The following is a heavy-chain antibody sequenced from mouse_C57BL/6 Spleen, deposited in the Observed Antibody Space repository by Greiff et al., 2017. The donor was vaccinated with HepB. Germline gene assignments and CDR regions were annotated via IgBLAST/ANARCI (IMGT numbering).Heavy chain of an antibody. D-gene: IGHD1-1*01. CDR1: GFSLTSYG. CDR2: IWSGGST. V-gene: IGHV2-2*01. Sequence: VQLQQSGPGLVQPSQSLSITCTVSGFSLTSYGVHWVRQSPGKGLEWLGVIWSGGSTDYNAAFISRLSISKDNSKSQVFFKMNSLQADDTAIYYCARCAPYYGSSYGYWYFDVWGTGTTVTVSS. CDR3: ARCAPYYGSSYGYWYFDV. J-gene: IGHJ1*03.